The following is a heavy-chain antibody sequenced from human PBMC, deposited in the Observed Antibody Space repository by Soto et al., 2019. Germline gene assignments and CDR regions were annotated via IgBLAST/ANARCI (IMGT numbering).Heavy chain of an antibody. J-gene: IGHJ2*01. D-gene: IGHD1-26*01. V-gene: IGHV1-3*01. CDR3: ARSGSLYGYFDL. CDR2: INAGNGNT. Sequence: QVQLVQSGAEVKKPGASVKVSCKASGYTFTSYAMHWVRQAPGQRLEWMGWINAGNGNTKYSQKFQGRVTSTRDISASTAYMELSSLRSEDTAVYYCARSGSLYGYFDLWGRGTLVTVSS. CDR1: GYTFTSYA.